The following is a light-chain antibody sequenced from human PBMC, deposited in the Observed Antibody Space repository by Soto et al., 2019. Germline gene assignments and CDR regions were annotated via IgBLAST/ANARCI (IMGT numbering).Light chain of an antibody. CDR2: EAS. V-gene: IGKV1-5*03. CDR3: QQFYTYPYT. J-gene: IGKJ2*01. Sequence: DIQMTQFPSTLSASVGDRLIITCRASQNIFSWLAWYQQRPGKAPKLLIYEASTLLTGVPSRFSGSGFGTEFTLTISSLQRDDSATYYCQQFYTYPYTFGQGTNVEIK. CDR1: QNIFSW.